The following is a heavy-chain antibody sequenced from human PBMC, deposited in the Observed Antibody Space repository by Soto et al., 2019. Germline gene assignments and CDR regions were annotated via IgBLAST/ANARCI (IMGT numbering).Heavy chain of an antibody. D-gene: IGHD2-15*01. CDR1: GFIFGSYA. V-gene: IGHV3-23*01. J-gene: IGHJ4*02. CDR2: IIGSSESA. Sequence: EVQVLESGGGLVQPGGSLRLSCATSGFIFGSYAMSWVHQAPGKGLEWVSAIIGSSESAYYADSVKGRFTISRDNYRSTLYLQMNSLRVEDTAIYYCAKTGGVAAPDYWGQGTLVTVSS. CDR3: AKTGGVAAPDY.